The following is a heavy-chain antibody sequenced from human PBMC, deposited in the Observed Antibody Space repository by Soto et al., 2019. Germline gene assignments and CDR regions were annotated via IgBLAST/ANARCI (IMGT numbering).Heavy chain of an antibody. D-gene: IGHD3-10*01. CDR3: ARDPRYYYGSGSHNWFDP. Sequence: ASVKVSCKASGYTFTSYGISWVRQAPGQGLEWMGWISAYNGNTNYAQKLQGRVTMTTDTSTSTAYMELRSLRSDDTAVYYCARDPRYYYGSGSHNWFDPWGQGTLVTVSS. J-gene: IGHJ5*02. CDR2: ISAYNGNT. V-gene: IGHV1-18*01. CDR1: GYTFTSYG.